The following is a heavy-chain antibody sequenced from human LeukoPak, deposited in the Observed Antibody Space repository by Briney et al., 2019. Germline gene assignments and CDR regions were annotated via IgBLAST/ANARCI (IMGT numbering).Heavy chain of an antibody. D-gene: IGHD3-16*01. CDR1: GFTFSSYS. Sequence: GGSLRLSCAASGFTFSSYSVNWARQAPGKGLEWVASINHNGNVNYYVDSVKGRFTISRDNAKNSLYLQMSDLRAEDTAVYFCARGGGLDVWGQGATVTVSS. CDR3: ARGGGLDV. J-gene: IGHJ6*02. V-gene: IGHV3-7*03. CDR2: INHNGNVN.